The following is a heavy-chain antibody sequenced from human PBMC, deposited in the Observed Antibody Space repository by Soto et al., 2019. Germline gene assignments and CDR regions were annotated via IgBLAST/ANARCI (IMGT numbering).Heavy chain of an antibody. D-gene: IGHD6-13*01. CDR1: GFTFSTYV. J-gene: IGHJ4*02. CDR2: ISYDGNDK. Sequence: VQLVESGGGVVQPGRSLRLSCAASGFTFSTYVMHWVRQAPGKGLEWVAVISYDGNDKYYADSVKGRFTISRDNSKNTLYLQINSLRAEDTAVFYCAKERYSSSWSPLDFDYRGQGTLVTVSS. V-gene: IGHV3-30*18. CDR3: AKERYSSSWSPLDFDY.